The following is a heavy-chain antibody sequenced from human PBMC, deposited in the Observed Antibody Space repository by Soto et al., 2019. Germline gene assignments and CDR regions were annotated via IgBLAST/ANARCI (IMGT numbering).Heavy chain of an antibody. Sequence: GGSLRLSCVGSGFIFSNNGMHWVRQAPGRGLEWVSSISGSGGSTYHADSVNGRFTIARDNSKKTLYLQMSSLRADDSAVYFCARGSKDSYPGSRIFDFWGRGTLVTVSS. D-gene: IGHD3-10*01. CDR1: GFIFSNNG. CDR3: ARGSKDSYPGSRIFDF. J-gene: IGHJ4*02. CDR2: ISGSGGST. V-gene: IGHV3-23*01.